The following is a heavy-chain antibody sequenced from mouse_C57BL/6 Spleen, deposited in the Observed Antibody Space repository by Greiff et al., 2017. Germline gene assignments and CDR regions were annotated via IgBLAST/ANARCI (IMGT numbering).Heavy chain of an antibody. V-gene: IGHV1-15*01. Sequence: QVQLKESGAELVRPGASVTLSCKASGYTFTDYEMHWVKQTPVHGLEWIGAIDPETGGTAYNQKFKGKAILTADKSSSTAYMELRSLTSEDSAVYYCTRRTLTTVVGGFAYWGQGTLGTVSA. CDR1: GYTFTDYE. CDR3: TRRTLTTVVGGFAY. D-gene: IGHD1-1*01. CDR2: IDPETGGT. J-gene: IGHJ3*01.